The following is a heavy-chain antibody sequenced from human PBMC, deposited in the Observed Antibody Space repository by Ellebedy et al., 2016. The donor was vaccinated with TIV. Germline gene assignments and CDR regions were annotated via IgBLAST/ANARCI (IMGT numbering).Heavy chain of an antibody. J-gene: IGHJ4*02. CDR3: AKGRGGGSDSSAPRYYFDY. CDR2: ISSTGSRT. CDR1: GFTFSSYA. V-gene: IGHV3-23*01. Sequence: PGGSLRLSCAASGFTFSSYAMSRVRQAPGKGLEWVSTISSTGSRTYYADSVEGRFIISRDNSKKTLYLQMNSLRAEETAVYYCAKGRGGGSDSSAPRYYFDYWGLGTLVTVSS. D-gene: IGHD6-19*01.